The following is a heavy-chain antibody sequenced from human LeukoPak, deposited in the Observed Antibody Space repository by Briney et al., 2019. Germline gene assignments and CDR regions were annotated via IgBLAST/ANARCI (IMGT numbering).Heavy chain of an antibody. CDR1: GYTFTSYG. D-gene: IGHD6-19*01. J-gene: IGHJ4*02. CDR2: ISAYNGNT. CDR3: ARGRHGSGWYVFDY. V-gene: IGHV1-18*01. Sequence: GASVKVSCKASGYTFTSYGISWVRQAPGQGLEWMGWISAYNGNTNYAQKLQGRVTMTRNTSISTAYMELSSLRSEDTAVYYCARGRHGSGWYVFDYWGQGTLVTVSS.